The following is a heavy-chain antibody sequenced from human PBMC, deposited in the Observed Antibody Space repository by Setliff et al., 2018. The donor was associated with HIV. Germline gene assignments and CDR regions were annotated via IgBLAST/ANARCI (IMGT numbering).Heavy chain of an antibody. CDR1: GFSFDDYT. CDR3: AKSFHGGWNPGDLMDY. D-gene: IGHD1-1*01. Sequence: GGSLRLSCAASGFSFDDYTMHWVRQAPGKGLEWVSLIRWDGGRRYYADSLKGRFTISRDNRKYSLYLQMTSLRTEDTALYYCAKSFHGGWNPGDLMDYWGPGTLVTVSS. CDR2: IRWDGGRR. V-gene: IGHV3-43*01. J-gene: IGHJ4*02.